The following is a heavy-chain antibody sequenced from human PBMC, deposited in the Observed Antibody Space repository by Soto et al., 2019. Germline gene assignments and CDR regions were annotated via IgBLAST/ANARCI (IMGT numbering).Heavy chain of an antibody. CDR1: GFSFRKHG. D-gene: IGHD3-16*01. Sequence: GGSLRLSCEASGFSFRKHGMSWVRQAPGKGPEWLAIISVSGGSTYYADSVKGRFTISRDNSENTLSLQMNSLRADDTAIYYCARAGQRYYFDFWGQGTLVTVS. V-gene: IGHV3-23*01. CDR3: ARAGQRYYFDF. CDR2: ISVSGGST. J-gene: IGHJ4*02.